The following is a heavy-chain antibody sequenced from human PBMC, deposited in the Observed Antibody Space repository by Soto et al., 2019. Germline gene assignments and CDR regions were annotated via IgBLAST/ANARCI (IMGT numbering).Heavy chain of an antibody. V-gene: IGHV3-74*01. CDR3: ARDSMKDRFDP. D-gene: IGHD2-8*01. J-gene: IGHJ5*02. CDR2: IESDGRGT. CDR1: GFTFSTSW. Sequence: GGSLRLSCAASGFTFSTSWMHWVRQAPGKGLVWVSRIESDGRGTTYADSVKGRFTISRDNAKNTLYLQMNNLRAEDTAVYYCARDSMKDRFDPWGQGTLVTVSS.